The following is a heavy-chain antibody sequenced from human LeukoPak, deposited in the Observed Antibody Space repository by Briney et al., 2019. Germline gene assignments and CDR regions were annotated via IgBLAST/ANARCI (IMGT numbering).Heavy chain of an antibody. Sequence: GGSLRLSCAASGFTFSSYGMHWVRQAPGKGLEWVAFIRYDGSNKYYADSVKGRFTISRDNSKNTLYLQMNSLRAEDTAVYYCARDWYHAIDYWGQGALVTVSS. J-gene: IGHJ4*02. D-gene: IGHD2-2*01. V-gene: IGHV3-30*02. CDR2: IRYDGSNK. CDR3: ARDWYHAIDY. CDR1: GFTFSSYG.